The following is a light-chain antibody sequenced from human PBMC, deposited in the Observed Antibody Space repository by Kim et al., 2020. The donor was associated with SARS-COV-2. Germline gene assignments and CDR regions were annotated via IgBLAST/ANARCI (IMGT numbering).Light chain of an antibody. V-gene: IGLV3-21*01. CDR1: NSGTKS. Sequence: APGTTARITCGGNNSGTKSVHWYQQKPGQAPLLVIFYDSDRPSGIPERFSGSNSGNTATLTISGVEAGDEADYFCQLWDSSSDQWIFGGGTQLTVL. J-gene: IGLJ2*01. CDR3: QLWDSSSDQWI. CDR2: YDS.